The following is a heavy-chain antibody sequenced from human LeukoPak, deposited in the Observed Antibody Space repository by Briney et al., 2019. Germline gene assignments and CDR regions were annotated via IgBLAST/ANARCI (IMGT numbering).Heavy chain of an antibody. CDR3: ARTMGHGSSWYYGMDV. CDR1: GDSISSYY. D-gene: IGHD6-13*01. J-gene: IGHJ6*02. Sequence: PSETLSLTCTVSGDSISSYYWSWIRQPPGKGLEWIGYIYYSGSTNYNPSLKSRVTISVDTSKNQFSLKLSSVTAADTAVYYCARTMGHGSSWYYGMDVWGQGTTVTVSS. V-gene: IGHV4-59*01. CDR2: IYYSGST.